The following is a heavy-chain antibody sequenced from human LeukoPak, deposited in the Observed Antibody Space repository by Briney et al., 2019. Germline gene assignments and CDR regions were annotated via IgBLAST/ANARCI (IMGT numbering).Heavy chain of an antibody. CDR3: ARVDTAMVDYGMDV. V-gene: IGHV4-34*01. CDR2: INDSGST. J-gene: IGHJ6*02. CDR1: GGSLSAYY. D-gene: IGHD5-18*01. Sequence: SETLSLTCAVYGGSLSAYYWSWVRQPPGKGLEWGGEINDSGSTNYNPSLTSRVTISVDTSKNQFSLKLSSVTAADTAVYYCARVDTAMVDYGMDVWGQGTTVTVSS.